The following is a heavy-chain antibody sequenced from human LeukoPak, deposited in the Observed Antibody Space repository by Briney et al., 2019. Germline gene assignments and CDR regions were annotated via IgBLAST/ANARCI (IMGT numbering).Heavy chain of an antibody. CDR2: INTNTGNP. J-gene: IGHJ4*02. V-gene: IGHV7-4-1*02. Sequence: GASVKVSCKASGGTFTSYAMNWVRQAPGQGLEWMGWINTNTGNPTYAQGFTGRFVFSLDTSVSTAYLQISSLKAEDTAVYYCARDGLGAVAGTNGFDYWGQGTLVTVSS. D-gene: IGHD6-19*01. CDR1: GGTFTSYA. CDR3: ARDGLGAVAGTNGFDY.